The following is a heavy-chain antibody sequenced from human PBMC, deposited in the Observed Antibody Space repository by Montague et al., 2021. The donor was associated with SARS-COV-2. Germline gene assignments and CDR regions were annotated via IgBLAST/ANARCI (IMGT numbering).Heavy chain of an antibody. Sequence: SETLSLTCTVSGASITSSNWWNWVRHPPGKGLELIGQIYHSGSTNYNPSLKRRLTLSLDKSKNQSSLNLSSVTAADTAVYYCARQIQQVVLYPAKLTNWLDSWGLGTLVTVAS. CDR3: ARQIQQVVLYPAKLTNWLDS. J-gene: IGHJ5*01. D-gene: IGHD2-15*01. CDR1: GASITSSNW. CDR2: IYHSGST. V-gene: IGHV4-4*02.